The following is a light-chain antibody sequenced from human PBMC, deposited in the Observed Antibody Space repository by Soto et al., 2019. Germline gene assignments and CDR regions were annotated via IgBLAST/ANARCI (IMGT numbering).Light chain of an antibody. CDR2: LGS. CDR1: QSLLHSNGYNY. Sequence: DIVMTQSPLSLPVTPGEPASISCRSSQSLLHSNGYNYLDWYLQKPGQSPQLLIYLGSNRASGVPDRFSGSASGTDFTLRISRVEAEDIGVYYCMQTLQTPLTFGPGTKVDI. V-gene: IGKV2-28*01. J-gene: IGKJ3*01. CDR3: MQTLQTPLT.